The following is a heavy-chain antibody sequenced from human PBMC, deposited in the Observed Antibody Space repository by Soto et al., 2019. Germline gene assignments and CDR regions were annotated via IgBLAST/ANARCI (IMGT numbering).Heavy chain of an antibody. V-gene: IGHV5-51*01. Sequence: PGESLKISCKGSGYSFTSYWIVWVRQMPGKGLEWMGIIYPGDSDTRYSPSFQGQVTISADKSISTAYLQWSSLKASDTAMYYCARTYSYYYDSSGYYWGYYYYGMDVWGQGTTVTVSS. CDR1: GYSFTSYW. D-gene: IGHD3-22*01. CDR3: ARTYSYYYDSSGYYWGYYYYGMDV. CDR2: IYPGDSDT. J-gene: IGHJ6*02.